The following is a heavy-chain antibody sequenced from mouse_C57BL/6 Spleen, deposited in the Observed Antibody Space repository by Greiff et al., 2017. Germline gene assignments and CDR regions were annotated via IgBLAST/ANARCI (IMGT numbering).Heavy chain of an antibody. V-gene: IGHV2-6*01. Sequence: VKLEESGPGLVAPSQSLSITCTVSGFSLTSYGVDWVRQSPGKGLEWLGVIWGVGSTNYNSALKSRLSISKDNSKSQVFLKMNSLQTDDTAMYYCASGGSSPAWFAYWGQGTLVTVSA. CDR2: IWGVGST. CDR1: GFSLTSYG. CDR3: ASGGSSPAWFAY. D-gene: IGHD1-1*01. J-gene: IGHJ3*01.